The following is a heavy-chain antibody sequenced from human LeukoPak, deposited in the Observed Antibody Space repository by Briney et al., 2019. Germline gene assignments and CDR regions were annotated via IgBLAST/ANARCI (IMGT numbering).Heavy chain of an antibody. CDR1: GFSFSSYA. V-gene: IGHV3-23*01. CDR2: LSGSGGST. CDR3: AKAMTTVTCFDY. Sequence: RGSLRLSCAASGFSFSSYAMSWVRQAPGKGLEWVSDLSGSGGSTYYADSVKGRFTISRDNSENTLYLQMNRLRAEDTAVYYCAKAMTTVTCFDYWGQGTLVTVSS. D-gene: IGHD4-17*01. J-gene: IGHJ4*02.